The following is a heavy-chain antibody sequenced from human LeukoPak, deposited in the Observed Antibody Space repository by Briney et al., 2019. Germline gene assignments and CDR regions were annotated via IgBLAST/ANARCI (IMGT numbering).Heavy chain of an antibody. CDR3: ASRYAIDAFDV. Sequence: SATLSLTCTVSDGSISDYYWSWIRQPAEKGLEWIGHIDSTGSTYYNPSLKSRVALSVDTSKNQFSLKVNSVTAADTAVYFCASRYAIDAFDVWGQGTLVTVSS. V-gene: IGHV4-4*07. D-gene: IGHD5-12*01. CDR1: DGSISDYY. J-gene: IGHJ3*01. CDR2: IDSTGST.